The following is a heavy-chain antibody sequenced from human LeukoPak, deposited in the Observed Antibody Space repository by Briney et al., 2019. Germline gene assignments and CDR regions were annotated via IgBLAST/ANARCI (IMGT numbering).Heavy chain of an antibody. CDR3: AAGFSNRGYIY. Sequence: EASVKVSCKASGLTFRTSAMQWVRQARGQGLEWIGWTVLGSGDTNYAQSLKERVTITRDVSTSTAYLEVSSLRPEDTAMYYCAAGFSNRGYIYWGQGTLVTVSS. D-gene: IGHD6-13*01. CDR2: TVLGSGDT. V-gene: IGHV1-58*02. CDR1: GLTFRTSA. J-gene: IGHJ4*02.